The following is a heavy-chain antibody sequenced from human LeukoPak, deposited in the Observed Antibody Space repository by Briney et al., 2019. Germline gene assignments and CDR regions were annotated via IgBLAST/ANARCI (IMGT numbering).Heavy chain of an antibody. D-gene: IGHD4-23*01. J-gene: IGHJ5*02. CDR3: ARDPSGYGGNH. CDR2: TNPNSGGT. Sequence: ASVKVSCKASGYTFTSFDINWVRQASGQGLEWMGRTNPNSGGTNYAQKFQGRVTMTRDTSISTAYMELSRLRSDDTAVYYCARDPSGYGGNHWGQGTLVTVSS. V-gene: IGHV1-2*06. CDR1: GYTFTSFD.